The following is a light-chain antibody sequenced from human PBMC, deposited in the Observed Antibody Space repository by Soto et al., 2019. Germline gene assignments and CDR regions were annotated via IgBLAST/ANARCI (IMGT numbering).Light chain of an antibody. CDR2: DAS. V-gene: IGKV3-11*01. CDR1: QSVSSY. Sequence: EISLTHSPPTLSLSPAQRATLSCRASQSVSSYLAWYQQKPGQAPRLLIYDASNRATGIPARFSGSGSGTDFTLTISSLEPEDFAVYYCQQRSNWPITVGQGTRLESK. J-gene: IGKJ5*01. CDR3: QQRSNWPIT.